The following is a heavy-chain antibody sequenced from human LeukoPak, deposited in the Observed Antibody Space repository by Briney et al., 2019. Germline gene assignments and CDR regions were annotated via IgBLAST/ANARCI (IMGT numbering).Heavy chain of an antibody. CDR1: GYTFTSYG. D-gene: IGHD3-22*01. CDR3: AGVRQDEIYDSSGYYLDY. V-gene: IGHV1-18*01. CDR2: ISAYNGNT. Sequence: ASVKVSCKXSGYTFTSYGISWVRQSPGQGLEWMGWISAYNGNTNYAQKLQGRVTMTTDTSTSTAYMELRSLRSDDTAVYYCAGVRQDEIYDSSGYYLDYWGQGTLVTVSS. J-gene: IGHJ4*02.